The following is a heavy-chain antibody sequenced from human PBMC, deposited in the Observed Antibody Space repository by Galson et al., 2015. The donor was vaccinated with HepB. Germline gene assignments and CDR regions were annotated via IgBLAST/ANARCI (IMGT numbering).Heavy chain of an antibody. D-gene: IGHD2-2*01. CDR1: GYTFTSYG. V-gene: IGHV1-18*04. CDR2: ISAYNGNT. J-gene: IGHJ3*02. CDR3: ARDWFDCSSTSCNEDAFDI. Sequence: SVKVSCKASGYTFTSYGISWVRQAPGQGLEWMGWISAYNGNTNYAQKLQGRVTMTTDTSTSTAYVELRSLRSDDTAVYYCARDWFDCSSTSCNEDAFDIWGQGTMVTVSS.